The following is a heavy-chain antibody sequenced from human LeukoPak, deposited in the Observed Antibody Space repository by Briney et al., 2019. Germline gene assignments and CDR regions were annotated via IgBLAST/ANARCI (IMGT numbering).Heavy chain of an antibody. V-gene: IGHV4-59*01. CDR1: GGSISTYY. CDR3: ARGGFIVGTTTSDAFDI. D-gene: IGHD1-26*01. Sequence: SETLSLTCTVSGGSISTYYWTWIRQSPGKGLEWIGYIYYSGSTDYNPSLKSRVTISVDTSKNQFSLKLSSVTAADTAVYYCARGGFIVGTTTSDAFDIWGQGTMVTVSS. CDR2: IYYSGST. J-gene: IGHJ3*02.